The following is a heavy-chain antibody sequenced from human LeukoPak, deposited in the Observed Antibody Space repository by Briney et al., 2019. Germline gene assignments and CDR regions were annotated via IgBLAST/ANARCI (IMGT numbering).Heavy chain of an antibody. J-gene: IGHJ4*02. CDR2: ISYDGSNK. D-gene: IGHD4-17*01. CDR1: GFTFSSYA. Sequence: PGGSLRLSCAASGFTFSSYAMHWVRQAPGKGLEWVAVISYDGSNKYYADSVKGRFTISRDNSKNTLYLQMNSLRAEDTAVYYCARALTPVNDYWGQGTLVTVSS. CDR3: ARALTPVNDY. V-gene: IGHV3-30-3*01.